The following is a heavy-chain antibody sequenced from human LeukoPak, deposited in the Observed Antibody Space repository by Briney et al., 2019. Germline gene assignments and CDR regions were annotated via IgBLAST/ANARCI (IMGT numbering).Heavy chain of an antibody. Sequence: SVKVSCKASGGTFSSYAISWVRQAPGQGLEWMGGIIPIFGTANYAQKFQGRVTITADESTSTAYMELNSLKSEDTAVYYCARGWDYDSGGRPTAYVYWGQGTLVTVSS. CDR2: IIPIFGTA. CDR1: GGTFSSYA. V-gene: IGHV1-69*13. CDR3: ARGWDYDSGGRPTAYVY. J-gene: IGHJ4*02. D-gene: IGHD3-22*01.